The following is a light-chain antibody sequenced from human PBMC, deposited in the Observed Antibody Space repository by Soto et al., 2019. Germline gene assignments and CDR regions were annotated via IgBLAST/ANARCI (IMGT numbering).Light chain of an antibody. J-gene: IGLJ1*01. V-gene: IGLV2-14*01. CDR1: SSDVGGYNY. CDR3: SSYTTSSTLLYV. Sequence: QSALTQPTSVSGSAGQSVTISCTGTSSDVGGYNYVSWYQQHPGKAPKLMIYAVSNRPSGVSNRFSGSKSGNTASLTISGLQAEDEADYYCSSYTTSSTLLYVFGTGTKLTV. CDR2: AVS.